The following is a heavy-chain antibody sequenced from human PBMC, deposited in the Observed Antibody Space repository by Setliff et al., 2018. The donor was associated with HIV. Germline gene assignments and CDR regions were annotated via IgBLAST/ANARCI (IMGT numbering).Heavy chain of an antibody. D-gene: IGHD3-9*01. V-gene: IGHV1-3*01. CDR2: ISAGNGNT. CDR3: ARGSLLGYFDWLFPD. J-gene: IGHJ4*02. Sequence: ASVKVSCKASGYSFTAYAIHWVRQAPGQSLEWIGWISAGNGNTQYSQNFQGRVTMTRDTSISTAYMELSRLRSDDTAVYYCARGSLLGYFDWLFPDWGQGTLVTVSS. CDR1: GYSFTAYA.